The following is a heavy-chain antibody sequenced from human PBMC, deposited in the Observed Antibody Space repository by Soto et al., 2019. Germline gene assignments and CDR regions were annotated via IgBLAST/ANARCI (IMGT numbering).Heavy chain of an antibody. V-gene: IGHV3-49*03. CDR1: GFTFGDYA. CDR2: IRSKAYGGTT. CDR3: TRGPLYDILTGYGAFDI. Sequence: GGSLRLSCTASGFTFGDYAMRWFRQAPGKGLEWVGFIRSKAYGGTTEYAASVKGRFTISRDDSKSIAYLQMNSLKTEDTAVYYCTRGPLYDILTGYGAFDIWGQGTMVTVSS. J-gene: IGHJ3*02. D-gene: IGHD3-9*01.